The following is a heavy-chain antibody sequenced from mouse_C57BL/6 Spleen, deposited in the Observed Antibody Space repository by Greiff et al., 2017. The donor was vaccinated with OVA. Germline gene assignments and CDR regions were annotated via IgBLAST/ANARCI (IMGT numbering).Heavy chain of an antibody. Sequence: QVQLQQSGAELARPGASVKLSCKASGYTFTSYGISWVKQRTGQGLEWIGEIYPRSGNTYYNEKFKGKATLTADKSSSTAYMELRSLTSEDSAVDFCAREGLGRGAMDYWGQGTSVTVSS. CDR1: GYTFTSYG. CDR2: IYPRSGNT. V-gene: IGHV1-81*01. CDR3: AREGLGRGAMDY. J-gene: IGHJ4*01. D-gene: IGHD4-1*01.